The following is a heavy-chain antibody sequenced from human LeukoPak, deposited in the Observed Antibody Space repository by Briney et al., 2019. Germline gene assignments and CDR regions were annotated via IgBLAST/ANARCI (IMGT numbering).Heavy chain of an antibody. V-gene: IGHV3-30*04. CDR2: ISYDGSNK. CDR1: GFTFSSYA. CDR3: AREFHYDFWSGPDV. Sequence: QPGGSLRLSCAASGFTFSSYAMHWVRQAPGKGLEWVAVISYDGSNKYYADSVKGRFTISRDNSKNTLYLQMNSLRAEDTAVYYCAREFHYDFWSGPDVWGQGTTVTVSS. D-gene: IGHD3-3*01. J-gene: IGHJ6*02.